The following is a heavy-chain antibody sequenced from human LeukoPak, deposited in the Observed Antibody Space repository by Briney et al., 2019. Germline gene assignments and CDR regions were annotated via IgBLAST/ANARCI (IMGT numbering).Heavy chain of an antibody. Sequence: PGGSLRLSCAASGFTFSSYEMNWVRQAPGKGLEWVSYISSSGSTIYYADSVKGRFTISRDNSKNTLYLQMNSLRAEDTAVYYCAKDPGMVATNFDYWGQGTLVTVSS. CDR1: GFTFSSYE. J-gene: IGHJ4*02. CDR2: ISSSGSTI. V-gene: IGHV3-48*03. D-gene: IGHD5-12*01. CDR3: AKDPGMVATNFDY.